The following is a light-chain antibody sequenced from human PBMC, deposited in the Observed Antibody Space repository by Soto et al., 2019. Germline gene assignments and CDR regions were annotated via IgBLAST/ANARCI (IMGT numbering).Light chain of an antibody. Sequence: EIVLTQSPGTLSLSPGERATLSCRASQSVSSSFLAWYQQKPGQAPRFLIYGASSRATGIPDRFSGSGSGTDFTLTISRLEPEDFAVYYCQHYGSSTRTFGQGTKV. CDR1: QSVSSSF. J-gene: IGKJ1*01. CDR3: QHYGSSTRT. CDR2: GAS. V-gene: IGKV3-20*01.